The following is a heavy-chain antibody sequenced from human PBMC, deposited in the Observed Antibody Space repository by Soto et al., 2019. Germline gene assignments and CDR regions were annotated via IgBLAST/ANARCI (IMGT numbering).Heavy chain of an antibody. CDR2: IYHSGST. Sequence: SETLSLTCAVSSGSISSSNWWSWVRQPPGKGLEWIGEIYHSGSTNYNPSLKSRVTISVDKSKNQFSLKLSSVTAADTAVYYCARGLRTLYYYYYMDVWGKGTTVTVSS. CDR1: SGSISSSNW. J-gene: IGHJ6*03. CDR3: ARGLRTLYYYYYMDV. V-gene: IGHV4-4*02. D-gene: IGHD4-17*01.